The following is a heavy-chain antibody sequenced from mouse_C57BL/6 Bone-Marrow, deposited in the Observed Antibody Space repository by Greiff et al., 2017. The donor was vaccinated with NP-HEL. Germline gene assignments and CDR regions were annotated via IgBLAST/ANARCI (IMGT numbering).Heavy chain of an antibody. CDR1: GFTFSDYG. CDR3: ARGGWLLRAMDY. D-gene: IGHD2-3*01. CDR2: ISNFAYSI. J-gene: IGHJ4*01. V-gene: IGHV5-15*01. Sequence: EVMLVESGGGLVQPGGSLKLSCAASGFTFSDYGMAWVRQAPRKGPEWVAFISNFAYSIYYADTVTGRFTISRENAKNTLYLEMSSLRSEDTAMYYCARGGWLLRAMDYWGQGTSVTVSS.